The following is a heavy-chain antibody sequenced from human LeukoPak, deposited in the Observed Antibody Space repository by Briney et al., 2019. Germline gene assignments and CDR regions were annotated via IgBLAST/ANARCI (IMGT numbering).Heavy chain of an antibody. V-gene: IGHV3-7*05. CDR2: INQGGSEK. D-gene: IGHD3-10*01. Sequence: GGSLRLSCAASGFTFSSYWMSWVRQAPGKGLEWVANINQGGSEKYYVDSVKGRFTISRDNAQNSLYLQMNSLRAEDTAVYYCARGGASGSHLHWFDPWGQGTLVTVSS. J-gene: IGHJ5*02. CDR3: ARGGASGSHLHWFDP. CDR1: GFTFSSYW.